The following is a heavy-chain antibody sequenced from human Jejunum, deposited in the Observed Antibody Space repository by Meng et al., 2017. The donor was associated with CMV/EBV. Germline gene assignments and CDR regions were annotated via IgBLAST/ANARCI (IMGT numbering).Heavy chain of an antibody. CDR1: GFTVSSYW. CDR3: AAGFNRADY. Sequence: SWSASGFTVSSYWVHWVRQAPGKGLLWVSRISTDGNSATYADSVKGRFTISRDNAKNTLYLQMSNLRAEDTAVYYCAAGFNRADYWGQGTLVTVSS. J-gene: IGHJ4*02. V-gene: IGHV3-74*01. D-gene: IGHD1-14*01. CDR2: ISTDGNSA.